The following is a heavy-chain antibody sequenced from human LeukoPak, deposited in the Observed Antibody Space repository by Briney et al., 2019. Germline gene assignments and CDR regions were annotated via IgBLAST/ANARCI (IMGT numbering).Heavy chain of an antibody. V-gene: IGHV1-24*01. J-gene: IGHJ6*02. D-gene: IGHD2-15*01. Sequence: ASVKVSCKVSGYTLTELSMHWVRQAPGKGLEWMGGFDPEDGGTIYAQKFQGRVTMTEDTSTDTAYMELSSLRSEDTAVCYCATFTLLDMSYYYYYGMDVWGQGTTVTVSS. CDR3: ATFTLLDMSYYYYYGMDV. CDR2: FDPEDGGT. CDR1: GYTLTELS.